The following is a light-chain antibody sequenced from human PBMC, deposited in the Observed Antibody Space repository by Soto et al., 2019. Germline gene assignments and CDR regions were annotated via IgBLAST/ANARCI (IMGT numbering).Light chain of an antibody. Sequence: QSALTQPRSVSGSPGQSVTISCTGTSSDVGDYTYVSWYQQYPGKAPKLVIYDVSKRPSGVPDRFSGSTSGNTASLTISGLQAYEEAYYYCCSFARSYTFWVFGGGTKLTVL. CDR3: CSFARSYTFWV. CDR2: DVS. V-gene: IGLV2-11*01. CDR1: SSDVGDYTY. J-gene: IGLJ3*02.